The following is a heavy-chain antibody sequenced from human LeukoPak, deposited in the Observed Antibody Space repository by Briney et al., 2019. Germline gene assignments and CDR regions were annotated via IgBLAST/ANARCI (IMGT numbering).Heavy chain of an antibody. CDR1: GGSISSYY. J-gene: IGHJ4*02. CDR3: ATLYDSSGYYYNY. D-gene: IGHD3-22*01. Sequence: SETLSLTCTVSGGSISSYYWSWIRQPPGKGLEWIGYIYYSGSTNYNPSLKSRVTISVDTSKNQLSLKLSSVTAADTAVYYCATLYDSSGYYYNYWGQGTLVTVSS. V-gene: IGHV4-59*01. CDR2: IYYSGST.